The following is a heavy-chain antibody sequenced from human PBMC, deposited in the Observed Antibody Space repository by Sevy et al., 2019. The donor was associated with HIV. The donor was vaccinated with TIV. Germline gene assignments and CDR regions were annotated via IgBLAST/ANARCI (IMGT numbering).Heavy chain of an antibody. CDR2: ISNTGIYI. CDR1: GFTFSSYI. J-gene: IGHJ3*02. D-gene: IGHD5-18*01. CDR3: ARYEEDTTLVNAFDI. Sequence: GGSLRLSCAASGFTFSSYIINWVHQAPGKGLEWVSSISNTGIYIYYADSVKGRFTISRDNAKNSLYLQMNSLRAEDTAVYYCARYEEDTTLVNAFDIWGQGTMVTVSS. V-gene: IGHV3-21*01.